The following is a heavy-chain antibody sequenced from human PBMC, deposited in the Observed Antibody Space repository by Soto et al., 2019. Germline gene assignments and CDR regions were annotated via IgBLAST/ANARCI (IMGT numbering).Heavy chain of an antibody. J-gene: IGHJ4*02. CDR1: GYTFSSYD. Sequence: ASVKVSCKAAGYTFSSYDMHWVRQAPGQGLEWMGLINPSVGSTTYAQKFQGRVTMTRDTSTSTVYMELSSLRSEDTAVYYCSRIRLGDDYWSSYYTGVSFDLWGQGTLVTVSS. V-gene: IGHV1-46*01. CDR2: INPSVGST. CDR3: SRIRLGDDYWSSYYTGVSFDL. D-gene: IGHD3-3*01.